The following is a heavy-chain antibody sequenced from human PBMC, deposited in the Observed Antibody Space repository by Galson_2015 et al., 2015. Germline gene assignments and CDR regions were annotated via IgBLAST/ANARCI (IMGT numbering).Heavy chain of an antibody. CDR3: ATARPYCSSTSCYRGWFDP. Sequence: SVKVSCKVSGYTPTELSMHWVRQAPGKGLEWMGGFDPEDGETIYAQKFQGRVTMTEDTSTDTAYMELSSLRSEDTAVYYCATARPYCSSTSCYRGWFDPWGQGTLDTVSS. D-gene: IGHD2-2*01. CDR2: FDPEDGET. J-gene: IGHJ5*02. CDR1: GYTPTELS. V-gene: IGHV1-24*01.